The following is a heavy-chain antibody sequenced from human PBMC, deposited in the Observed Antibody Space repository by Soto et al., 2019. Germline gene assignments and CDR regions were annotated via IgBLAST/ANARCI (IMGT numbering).Heavy chain of an antibody. CDR1: GFTFSSYA. V-gene: IGHV3-30-3*01. D-gene: IGHD2-21*02. Sequence: LRLSCAASGFTFSSYAMHWVRQAPGKGLEWVAVISYDGSNKYYADSVKGRFTISRDNSKNTLYLQMNSLRAEDTAVYYCARELYCGGDCFDAFDIWGQGTMVTVSS. CDR3: ARELYCGGDCFDAFDI. CDR2: ISYDGSNK. J-gene: IGHJ3*02.